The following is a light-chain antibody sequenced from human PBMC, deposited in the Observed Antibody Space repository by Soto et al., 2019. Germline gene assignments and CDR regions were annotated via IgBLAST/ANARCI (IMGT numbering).Light chain of an antibody. CDR1: QSGSGSY. J-gene: IGKJ1*01. Sequence: EFVLTQSPGTLSLSPGERATLSCRASQSGSGSYLAWYQQKPGQSPRLLIYGASSRATGIPDRFSGSGSGTDFALTISRLEPEDFAVYFCQQYGSPWTFGQGTKVEIK. CDR2: GAS. CDR3: QQYGSPWT. V-gene: IGKV3-20*01.